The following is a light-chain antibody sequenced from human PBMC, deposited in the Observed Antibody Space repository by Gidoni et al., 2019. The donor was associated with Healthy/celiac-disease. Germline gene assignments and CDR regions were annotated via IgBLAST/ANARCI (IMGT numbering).Light chain of an antibody. CDR2: WAS. CDR3: QQYYSTPPT. V-gene: IGKV4-1*01. CDR1: QSVLYSTNNKNY. J-gene: IGKJ1*01. Sequence: DIVMTQSPDFLALSLGERATINGKSSQSVLYSTNNKNYLAWYQQKPGQPPKLLIYWASTRESGVPDRFSGSGSGTDFTLTISSLQAEDVAVYYCQQYYSTPPTFGQGTKVEIK.